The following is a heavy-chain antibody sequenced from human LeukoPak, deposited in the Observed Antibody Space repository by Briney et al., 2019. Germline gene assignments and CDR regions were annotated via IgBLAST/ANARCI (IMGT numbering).Heavy chain of an antibody. D-gene: IGHD3-22*01. CDR2: INPNSGGT. J-gene: IGHJ3*02. CDR1: GYTFTGYY. V-gene: IGHV1-2*02. Sequence: ASVKVSCKASGYTFTGYYMHWVRQAPGQGLEWMGWINPNSGGTNYAQKFQGRVIMTRDTSISTAYMELSRLRSDDTAVYYCARGWFVVVNTNDAFDIWGQGTMVTVSS. CDR3: ARGWFVVVNTNDAFDI.